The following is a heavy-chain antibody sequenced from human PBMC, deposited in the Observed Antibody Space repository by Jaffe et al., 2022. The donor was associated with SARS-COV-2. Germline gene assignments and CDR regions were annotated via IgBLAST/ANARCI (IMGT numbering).Heavy chain of an antibody. D-gene: IGHD6-6*01. CDR3: AKGGGSIAARPFPFDP. Sequence: QVQLVESGGGVVQPGRSLRLSCAASGFTFSSYGMHWVRQAPGKGLEWVAVISYDGSNKYYADSVKGRFTISRDNSKNTLYLQMNSLRAEDTAVYYCAKGGGSIAARPFPFDPWGQGTLVTVSS. CDR1: GFTFSSYG. V-gene: IGHV3-30*18. CDR2: ISYDGSNK. J-gene: IGHJ5*02.